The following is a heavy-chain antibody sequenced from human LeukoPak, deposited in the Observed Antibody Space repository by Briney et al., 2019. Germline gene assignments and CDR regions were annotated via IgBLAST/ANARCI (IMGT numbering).Heavy chain of an antibody. CDR1: GYTFTGYY. CDR2: INPNSGNT. V-gene: IGHV1-8*02. Sequence: GASVKVSCKASGYTFTGYYMHWVRQAPGQGLEWMGWINPNSGNTGYAQKFQGRLTMTRNTSISTAYMELSSLRSEDTAVYYCARGRSGSYYRTSFDYWGQGALVTVSS. J-gene: IGHJ4*02. CDR3: ARGRSGSYYRTSFDY. D-gene: IGHD1-26*01.